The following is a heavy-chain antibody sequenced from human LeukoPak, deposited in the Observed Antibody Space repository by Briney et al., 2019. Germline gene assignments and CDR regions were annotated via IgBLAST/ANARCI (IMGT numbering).Heavy chain of an antibody. J-gene: IGHJ6*03. CDR1: GYTFTSYD. CDR3: ARGCRRGSYLSRYYYYMDV. V-gene: IGHV1-8*01. D-gene: IGHD1-26*01. CDR2: MNPNSGNT. Sequence: ASVKVSCKASGYTFTSYDINWVRQATGQGLEWMGWMNPNSGNTGYAQKFQGRVTMTRNTSISTAYMELSSLRSEDTAVYYCARGCRRGSYLSRYYYYMDVWGKGTTVTVSS.